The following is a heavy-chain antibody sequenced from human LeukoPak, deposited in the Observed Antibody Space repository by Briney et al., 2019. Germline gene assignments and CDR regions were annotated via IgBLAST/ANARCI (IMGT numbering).Heavy chain of an antibody. Sequence: ASVKVSCKASGYTFTNFAITWVRQAPGQGLEWMGWISAYNGITHYAQNLQGRVTMTTDTSTSTAYMELKSLRSDDTAVYYCARGGHRRYYYTSGSAFDPWGQGTLVTVSS. D-gene: IGHD3-10*01. CDR3: ARGGHRRYYYTSGSAFDP. J-gene: IGHJ5*02. CDR2: ISAYNGIT. V-gene: IGHV1-18*01. CDR1: GYTFTNFA.